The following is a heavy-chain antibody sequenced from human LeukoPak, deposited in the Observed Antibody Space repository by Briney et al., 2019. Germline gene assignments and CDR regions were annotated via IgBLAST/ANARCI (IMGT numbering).Heavy chain of an antibody. CDR2: ISSSSSYI. Sequence: GGSLRLSCAASGFTSSSYSMNWVRQAPGKGLEWVSSISSSSSYIYYTDSVKGRFTISRDNAKKSLYLQMNSLRAEDTAVYYCARVGGMTLALAPSPFPDYNYYYMDVWGKGTTVTVSS. CDR1: GFTSSSYS. D-gene: IGHD1-20*01. CDR3: ARVGGMTLALAPSPFPDYNYYYMDV. V-gene: IGHV3-21*01. J-gene: IGHJ6*03.